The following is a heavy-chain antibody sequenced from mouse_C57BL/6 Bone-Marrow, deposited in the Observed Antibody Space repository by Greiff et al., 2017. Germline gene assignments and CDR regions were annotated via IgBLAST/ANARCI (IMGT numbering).Heavy chain of an antibody. Sequence: VKLVESGAELVKPGASVKLSCKASGYIFTEYTIHWVKQRSGQGLEWIGWFYPGSGSIKYNERFKDKATLTADKSSNTVYIELSRLTSEDSAVYFCARHERYYDYEGYFDYWGQGTTLTVSS. J-gene: IGHJ2*01. CDR3: ARHERYYDYEGYFDY. CDR1: GYIFTEYT. D-gene: IGHD2-4*01. CDR2: FYPGSGSI. V-gene: IGHV1-62-2*01.